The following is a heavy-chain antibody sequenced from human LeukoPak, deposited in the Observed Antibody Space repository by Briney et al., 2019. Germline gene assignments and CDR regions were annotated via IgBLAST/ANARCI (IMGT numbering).Heavy chain of an antibody. V-gene: IGHV3-23*01. CDR3: AKGSDTIMVPLFYHYYYMDV. D-gene: IGHD5-18*01. J-gene: IGHJ6*03. CDR1: RFTLSSYD. CDR2: ISGSGGST. Sequence: GGSLRLSRAVSRFTLSSYDMSWVRQAAGTEREGVSGISGSGGSTYYADSVKDRFTISRDNSKNTLYLHMNSLRPEDTAVYYCAKGSDTIMVPLFYHYYYMDVWGKGTTVTVSS.